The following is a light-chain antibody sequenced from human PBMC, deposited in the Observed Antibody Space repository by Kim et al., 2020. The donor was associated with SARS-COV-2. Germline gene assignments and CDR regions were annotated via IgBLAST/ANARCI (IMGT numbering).Light chain of an antibody. CDR1: QSVSVSY. Sequence: SPRARATLSCTAGQSVSVSYFSSWQQKTGHAARLLIFCASNSATAIPDMCSSSGSATNFTLIISRLQPEEVSVYYYQQYGSLPPTFGGGTKVDIK. CDR3: QQYGSLPPT. V-gene: IGKV3-20*01. J-gene: IGKJ4*01. CDR2: CAS.